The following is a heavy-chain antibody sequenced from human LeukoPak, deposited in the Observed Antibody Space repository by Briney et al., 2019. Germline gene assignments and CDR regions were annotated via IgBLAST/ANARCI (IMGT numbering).Heavy chain of an antibody. Sequence: GESLKISCTGSGYGFTSYWIGWVRQMPGTGLGYMGIIHPGDSETKYSPSFQGQVTISVDGSRSTAFLQWSSLKASDTAMYYCARLGNYGDYGDYWGQGTLVTVSP. CDR2: IHPGDSET. CDR3: ARLGNYGDYGDY. D-gene: IGHD4-17*01. J-gene: IGHJ4*02. V-gene: IGHV5-51*01. CDR1: GYGFTSYW.